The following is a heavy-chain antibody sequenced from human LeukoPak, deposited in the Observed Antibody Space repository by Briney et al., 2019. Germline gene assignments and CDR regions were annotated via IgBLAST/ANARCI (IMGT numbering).Heavy chain of an antibody. J-gene: IGHJ4*02. CDR3: ARVWGAQGPFDY. Sequence: PSETLSLTCTVSGGSISSSSYYWGWIRQPPGKGLEWIGSIYYSGSTYYNPSLKSRVTISVDTSKNQFSLKLSSVTAADTAVYYCARVWGAQGPFDYWGQGTLVTVSS. D-gene: IGHD3-16*01. CDR2: IYYSGST. V-gene: IGHV4-39*07. CDR1: GGSISSSSYY.